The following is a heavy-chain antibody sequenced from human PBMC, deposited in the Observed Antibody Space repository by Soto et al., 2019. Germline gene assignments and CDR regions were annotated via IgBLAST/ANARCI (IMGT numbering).Heavy chain of an antibody. CDR1: GFTFRSYA. Sequence: EVQLLESGGGLVQPGGSLRLSCVGSGFTFRSYAMRWVRQAPGKGLEWVSDISSSGGSTYYADSVKGRFTISRDNSKNTLYLQMNSLRAEDTAVYYCAKAVTYYWYFDLWCRGTLVTVSS. D-gene: IGHD2-21*02. CDR2: ISSSGGST. V-gene: IGHV3-23*01. CDR3: AKAVTYYWYFDL. J-gene: IGHJ2*01.